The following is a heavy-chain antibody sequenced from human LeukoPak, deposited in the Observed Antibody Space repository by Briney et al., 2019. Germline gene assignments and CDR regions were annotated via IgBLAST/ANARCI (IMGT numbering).Heavy chain of an antibody. CDR1: GGSISSYY. Sequence: SETLSLTCTVSGGSISSYYWSWIRQPPGKGLEWIGYIYYSGSTNYNPSLKSRVTISVDTSKNQFSLKLSSVTAADTAVYYCARLPARHYYYGMNVWGQGTTVTVSS. CDR3: ARLPARHYYYGMNV. V-gene: IGHV4-59*08. J-gene: IGHJ6*02. CDR2: IYYSGST.